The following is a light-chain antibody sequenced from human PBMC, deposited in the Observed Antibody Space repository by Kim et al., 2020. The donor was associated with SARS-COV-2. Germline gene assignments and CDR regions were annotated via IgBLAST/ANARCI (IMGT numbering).Light chain of an antibody. V-gene: IGKV3-15*01. Sequence: EIVMTQSPATLSVSPGERATLSCRASQSVSSNLAWYQQKPGQAPRLLIYGASTRATGIPARFSGSGSGTEFTLTISSLQSEDFAVYYCQQYNTSPPAFGPGTKVDIK. J-gene: IGKJ3*01. CDR1: QSVSSN. CDR3: QQYNTSPPA. CDR2: GAS.